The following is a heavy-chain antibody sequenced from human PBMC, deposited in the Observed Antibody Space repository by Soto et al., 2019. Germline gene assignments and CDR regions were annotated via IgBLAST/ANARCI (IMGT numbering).Heavy chain of an antibody. CDR2: IYHSGIT. CDR1: GGSISSGDYY. Sequence: QLHLQESGPGLVKPSATLSLTCTVSGGSISSGDYYWGWIRQPPGEGLEWIGTIYHSGITYYNPSLKSRVTISEDTSNNQFSLKVTFVTAADTAVYYCARQEVRAWGRFDPWGQGTLVTVSS. J-gene: IGHJ5*02. D-gene: IGHD7-27*01. CDR3: ARQEVRAWGRFDP. V-gene: IGHV4-39*01.